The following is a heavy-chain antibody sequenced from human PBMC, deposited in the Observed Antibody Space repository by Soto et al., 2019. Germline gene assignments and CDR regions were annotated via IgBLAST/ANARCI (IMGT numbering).Heavy chain of an antibody. CDR1: GESFSGYY. V-gene: IGHV4-34*01. D-gene: IGHD6-13*01. CDR3: ARGVYSRWPEGCLFYP. J-gene: IGHJ5*02. Sequence: SLTCAVYGESFSGYYCSWIRQPPGTWLEWIGKINHSGSTNYNPSLKSRVTISVATSQNQFSLKLSSVTAADTAVYYCARGVYSRWPEGCLFYPCAQRTPVPVSS. CDR2: INHSGST.